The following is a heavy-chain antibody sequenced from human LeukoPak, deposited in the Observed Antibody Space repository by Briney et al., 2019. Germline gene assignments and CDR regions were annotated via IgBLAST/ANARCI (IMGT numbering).Heavy chain of an antibody. D-gene: IGHD3-10*01. CDR1: GGSISSSSYY. CDR2: IYYSGST. Sequence: SETLSLTCTVSGGSISSSSYYWGWIRQPPGKGLEWIGSIYYSGSTYYNPSLKSRVTISVDTSKNQFSLKLSSVTAADTAVYYCARGGPLRGSMKGAFDIWGQGTMVTVSS. V-gene: IGHV4-39*07. CDR3: ARGGPLRGSMKGAFDI. J-gene: IGHJ3*02.